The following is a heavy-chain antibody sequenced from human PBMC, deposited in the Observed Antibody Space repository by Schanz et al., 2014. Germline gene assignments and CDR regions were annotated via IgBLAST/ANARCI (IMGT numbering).Heavy chain of an antibody. CDR2: IYTDGST. Sequence: VQLVESGGGLVKPGGSLRLSCAASGFTFSDYYMSWVRQAPGKGLEWVSIIYTDGSTYYADSVRDRFTISRDNSKNMLYLQINSLRAEDTAVYYCARAGCINGACKYGMDVWGQGTTVTVSS. V-gene: IGHV3-66*01. CDR1: GFTFSDYY. CDR3: ARAGCINGACKYGMDV. J-gene: IGHJ6*02. D-gene: IGHD2-8*01.